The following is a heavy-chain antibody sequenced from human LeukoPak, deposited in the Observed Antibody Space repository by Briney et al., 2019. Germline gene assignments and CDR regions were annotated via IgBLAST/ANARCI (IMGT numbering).Heavy chain of an antibody. CDR3: AKGHFGAGHY. J-gene: IGHJ6*02. D-gene: IGHD3-3*01. CDR2: ITGDGGTT. V-gene: IGHV3-43*02. Sequence: PGGSLRLSCAASGFTFGDYTMHWFRQPPGRGLQWVSLITGDGGTTSYAGSVEGRFTISRDNSKNSLYLHMNSLRNEDTALYYCAKGHFGAGHYWGQGTTVTVSS. CDR1: GFTFGDYT.